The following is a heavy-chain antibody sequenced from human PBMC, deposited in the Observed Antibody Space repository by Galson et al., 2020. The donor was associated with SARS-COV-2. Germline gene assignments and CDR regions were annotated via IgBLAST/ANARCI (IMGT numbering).Heavy chain of an antibody. V-gene: IGHV4-31*02. D-gene: IGHD1-26*01. J-gene: IGHJ4*02. CDR2: IQNTGST. CDR1: GDSVNSAGYY. Sequence: SQTLSLTCTVSGDSVNSAGYYWSWIRQHPEKGLEWIGYIQNTGSTYYNPSLKSRISISIDTPKNQFSLNLSSVTAADTAVYYCAKVSGSYDTEYWGQGTLVIVSS. CDR3: AKVSGSYDTEY.